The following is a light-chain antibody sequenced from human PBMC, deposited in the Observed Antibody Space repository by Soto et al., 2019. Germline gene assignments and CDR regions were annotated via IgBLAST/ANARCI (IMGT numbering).Light chain of an antibody. CDR3: CSNAGSSSYV. Sequence: QSVLTQPASVSGSPGQSITISCTGTSSDVGSYNLVSWYQHHPGKAPKLMIYEVSKRPSGASNRFSGSKSGNTDSLTISGLQAEDEADYYCCSNAGSSSYVFGTGTKVTVL. CDR1: SSDVGSYNL. J-gene: IGLJ1*01. V-gene: IGLV2-23*02. CDR2: EVS.